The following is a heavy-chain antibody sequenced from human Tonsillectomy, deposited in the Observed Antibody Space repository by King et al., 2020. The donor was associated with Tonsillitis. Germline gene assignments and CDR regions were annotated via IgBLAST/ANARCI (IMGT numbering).Heavy chain of an antibody. V-gene: IGHV4-39*01. D-gene: IGHD4-23*01. CDR1: GGSISSSSYY. J-gene: IGHJ4*02. CDR3: ARLYDYGGQVVYFDY. CDR2: IFRSGST. Sequence: LQLQESGPGLVKPSETLSLTCTVSGGSISSSSYYWAWIRQPPGKGLEWIGSIFRSGSTFYNTPLRSPVFMSVDRSKNQFSLKLNSVTAADTAVYYCARLYDYGGQVVYFDYWGQGTLVTVSS.